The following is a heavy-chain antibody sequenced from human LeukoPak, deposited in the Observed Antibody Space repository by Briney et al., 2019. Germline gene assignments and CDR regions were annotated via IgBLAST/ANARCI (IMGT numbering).Heavy chain of an antibody. CDR1: GASISSSTCY. J-gene: IGHJ4*02. CDR3: ARTCGRGTIDPGTSGFVDY. Sequence: SETLSLTCTVSGASISSSTCYWDWIRQPPGKGLEWRGSIFYSGSTNYKSSLWSRITISIDTSKNQFSLKLNSVTAADTAVYYCARTCGRGTIDPGTSGFVDYWGQGTLVTVSS. CDR2: IFYSGST. V-gene: IGHV4-39*01. D-gene: IGHD3-22*01.